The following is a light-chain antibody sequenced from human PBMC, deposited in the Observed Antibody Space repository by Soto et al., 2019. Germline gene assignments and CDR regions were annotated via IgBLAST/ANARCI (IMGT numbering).Light chain of an antibody. Sequence: EIVLTQSPGTLSLSPGGRATLSCGASQSVTSNYLAWYQQRPGQAPRLLIYGASTRAAGIPDRFSGRGSGTDFTLTISRLEPEDFAVYWCQQYDSSPRTFGQVTKVDIK. CDR2: GAS. V-gene: IGKV3-20*01. CDR1: QSVTSNY. CDR3: QQYDSSPRT. J-gene: IGKJ1*01.